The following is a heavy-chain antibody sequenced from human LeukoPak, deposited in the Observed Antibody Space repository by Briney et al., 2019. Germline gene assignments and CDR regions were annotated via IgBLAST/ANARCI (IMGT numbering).Heavy chain of an antibody. V-gene: IGHV3-11*04. CDR3: ARNSGAPPEEPNAFDI. J-gene: IGHJ3*02. CDR2: ISSSGSTI. CDR1: GFTFSDYY. D-gene: IGHD6-19*01. Sequence: PGGSLRLSCAASGFTFSDYYMSWIRQAPGKGLEWVSYISSSGSTIYYADSVNGRFTISRDNATNSLYLQMNSLRAEDTAVYYCARNSGAPPEEPNAFDIWGQGTMVTVSS.